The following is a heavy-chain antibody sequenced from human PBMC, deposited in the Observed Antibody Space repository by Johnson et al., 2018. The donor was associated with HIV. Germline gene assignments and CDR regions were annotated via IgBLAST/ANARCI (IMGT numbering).Heavy chain of an antibody. Sequence: VQLVESGGGLVQPGGSLRLSCAASGFTFSSYAMHWVRQAPGKGLEYVSAISSNGGSTYYADSVKGRFTISRDNSKNTLYLQMNSLRAEDTAVYYCARWIQLWVAFDIWGQGTMVTVSS. CDR3: ARWIQLWVAFDI. CDR1: GFTFSSYA. CDR2: ISSNGGST. J-gene: IGHJ3*02. D-gene: IGHD5-18*01. V-gene: IGHV3-64*07.